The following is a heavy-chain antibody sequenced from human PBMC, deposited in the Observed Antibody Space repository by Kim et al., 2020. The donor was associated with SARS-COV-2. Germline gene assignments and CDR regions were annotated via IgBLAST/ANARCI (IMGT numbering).Heavy chain of an antibody. CDR2: IRAYNGNT. Sequence: ASVKVSCKASGYPFTSYGISWVRQAPGQGLEGNGWIRAYNGNTNYAQKLEGRDTRNTDTSTRTDYMEMRSLRSDDTAVYYGSRDQSMYSSGPPDYWGQGTLLTVSS. V-gene: IGHV1-18*01. J-gene: IGHJ4*02. CDR3: SRDQSMYSSGPPDY. D-gene: IGHD6-19*01. CDR1: GYPFTSYG.